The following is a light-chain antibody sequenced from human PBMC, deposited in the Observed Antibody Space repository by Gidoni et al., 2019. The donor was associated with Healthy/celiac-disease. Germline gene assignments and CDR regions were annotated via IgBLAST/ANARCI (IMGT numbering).Light chain of an antibody. CDR3: CSYAGSYV. Sequence: QSALTQPRSLSGSPGQSVTISCTGTSSDVGGYNYVSWYQQHPGKAPKLMIYDVSKRPSGVPDRFSGSKSGNTASLTISGLQAEDEAVYYCCSYAGSYVFVTGTKVTVL. J-gene: IGLJ1*01. CDR1: SSDVGGYNY. V-gene: IGLV2-11*01. CDR2: DVS.